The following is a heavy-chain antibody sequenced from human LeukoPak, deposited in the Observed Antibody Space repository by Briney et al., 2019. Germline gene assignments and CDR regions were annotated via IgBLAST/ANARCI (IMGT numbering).Heavy chain of an antibody. CDR2: IDSSSSYI. D-gene: IGHD3-10*01. CDR1: GFTFSTYS. V-gene: IGHV3-21*04. Sequence: GGSLRLSCAASGFTFSTYSMTWVRQAPGQGLEWVAAIDSSSSYIYYADSVKGRFTISRDNSKNTLYLQMNSLRAEDTAVYYCAKDRQGFGFGEQLDYYYMDVWGKGTTVTVSS. J-gene: IGHJ6*03. CDR3: AKDRQGFGFGEQLDYYYMDV.